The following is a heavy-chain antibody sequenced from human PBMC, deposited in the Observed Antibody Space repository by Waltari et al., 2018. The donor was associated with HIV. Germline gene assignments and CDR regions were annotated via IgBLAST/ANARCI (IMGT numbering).Heavy chain of an antibody. V-gene: IGHV4-39*01. CDR3: ARHALRVGAAYWNFDL. CDR2: IYYTGRA. D-gene: IGHD1-26*01. CDR1: GGSVSSSSYF. J-gene: IGHJ2*01. Sequence: QLQLQESGPGLVKPSETLSLTYTVSGGSVSSSSYFWGWIRQPPGKGLEWIGRIYYTGRAYYNPSLKSRVTISVDTSKNQFSLKVTSVTAADTAVYYCARHALRVGAAYWNFDLWGRDTLVTVSS.